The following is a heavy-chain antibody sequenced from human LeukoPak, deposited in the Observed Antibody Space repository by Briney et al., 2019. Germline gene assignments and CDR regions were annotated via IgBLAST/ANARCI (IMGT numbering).Heavy chain of an antibody. J-gene: IGHJ6*03. D-gene: IGHD3-22*01. V-gene: IGHV3-74*01. CDR3: AKEYPSSGYYEYYYYYMDV. Sequence: GGSLRLSCAASGFTFSNYWMHWVRHVPGKGLMWVSRIKTDGSSTSYADSVKGRFTISRDNAKNTLYLQMNSLRAEDTAVYYCAKEYPSSGYYEYYYYYMDVGGKGTTVTISS. CDR1: GFTFSNYW. CDR2: IKTDGSST.